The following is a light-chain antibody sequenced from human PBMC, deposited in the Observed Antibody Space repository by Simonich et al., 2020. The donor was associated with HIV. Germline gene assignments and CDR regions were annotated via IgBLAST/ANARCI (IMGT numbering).Light chain of an antibody. CDR1: QSISSF. CDR2: KAS. Sequence: DIQMTQSPSSLSASVGDRVTITCRASQSISSFLNWYLQKPGKAPKLLIYKASGLESGVPSRFSGSGSGTEFTLTISSLQPDDSATYYCQQYNSYPYTFGQGTKLEIK. J-gene: IGKJ2*01. CDR3: QQYNSYPYT. V-gene: IGKV1-5*03.